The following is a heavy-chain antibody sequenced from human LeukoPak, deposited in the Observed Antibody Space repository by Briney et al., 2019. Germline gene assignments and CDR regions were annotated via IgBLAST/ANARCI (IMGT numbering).Heavy chain of an antibody. CDR3: AKDSPVATW. Sequence: GGSLRLSCAASGFTFSSPAMSWVRQAPGKGLEWVLSITPSGDGTYYAASVKGRFTISRDNSKNTLYLQMDSLRADDTAKYYCAKDSPVATWWGQGTLVTVSS. J-gene: IGHJ4*02. CDR1: GFTFSSPA. D-gene: IGHD1-26*01. CDR2: ITPSGDGT. V-gene: IGHV3-23*01.